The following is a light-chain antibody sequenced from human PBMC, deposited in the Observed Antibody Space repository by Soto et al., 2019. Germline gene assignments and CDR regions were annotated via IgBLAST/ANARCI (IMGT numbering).Light chain of an antibody. Sequence: QSVLTQPASVSGSPGQSITISCTGTSSDIGSYNRVSWYQQPPGTAPKLIVYEVNNRPPRLPAWFSGSKSRNTASLTISGLQAEDEADYYCTSYTSSSARVFGTGTKVTVL. CDR1: SSDIGSYNR. CDR3: TSYTSSSARV. CDR2: EVN. V-gene: IGLV2-18*02. J-gene: IGLJ1*01.